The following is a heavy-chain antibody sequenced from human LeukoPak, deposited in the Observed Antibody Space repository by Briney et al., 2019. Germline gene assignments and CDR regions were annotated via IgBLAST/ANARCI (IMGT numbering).Heavy chain of an antibody. CDR1: GFTFSSYE. J-gene: IGHJ4*02. CDR3: ARDPTEGFEELLSPPDC. D-gene: IGHD3-10*01. V-gene: IGHV3-48*03. CDR2: ISSSGSTI. Sequence: PGGSLRLSCAASGFTFSSYEMTWVRQAPGKGLEWVSYISSSGSTIYYADSVKGRFTISRDSAKKSLYLQMNSLRAEDTALYYCARDPTEGFEELLSPPDCWGQGTLVTVSS.